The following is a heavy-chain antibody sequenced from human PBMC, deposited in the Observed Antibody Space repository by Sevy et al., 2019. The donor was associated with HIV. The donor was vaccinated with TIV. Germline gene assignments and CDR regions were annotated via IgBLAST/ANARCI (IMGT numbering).Heavy chain of an antibody. CDR3: ATTKDYYESSGSPFDD. J-gene: IGHJ4*02. CDR2: FDPEDGET. V-gene: IGHV1-24*01. Sequence: ASVKVSCKVSGKKVTQLAMHWVRQAPGKGLEWMATFDPEDGETFYAQNFQGRVTMTEDTSRETAYMELSSLRSEDAAVYYCATTKDYYESSGSPFDDWGQGTLVTVSS. D-gene: IGHD3-22*01. CDR1: GKKVTQLA.